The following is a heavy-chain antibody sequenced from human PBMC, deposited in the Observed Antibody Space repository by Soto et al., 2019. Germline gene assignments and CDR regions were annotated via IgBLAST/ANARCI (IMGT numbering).Heavy chain of an antibody. Sequence: VASVKVSCKASGGTFSSYAISWVRQAPGQGLEWMGGIVPIFGTANYAQKFQGRVTITADESTSTAYMELSSLRSEDTAVYYCARQNQLIRPRYGMDVWGQGTTVTVSS. V-gene: IGHV1-69*13. D-gene: IGHD2-2*01. CDR3: ARQNQLIRPRYGMDV. CDR2: IVPIFGTA. J-gene: IGHJ6*02. CDR1: GGTFSSYA.